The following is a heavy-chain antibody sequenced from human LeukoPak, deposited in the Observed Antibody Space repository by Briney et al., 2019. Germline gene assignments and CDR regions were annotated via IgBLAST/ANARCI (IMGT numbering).Heavy chain of an antibody. V-gene: IGHV1-2*02. Sequence: GASVKVSCKASGYTLTGYVLHWVRRAPGQGFEWMGWINPNSGGTYYTQRFQGRVTMTRDTSISTAYMKLSSLRSDDTAVYYCARAQSLTAPAGTFANSWGQGTLVTVSS. CDR2: INPNSGGT. CDR1: GYTLTGYV. J-gene: IGHJ4*02. D-gene: IGHD6-13*01. CDR3: ARAQSLTAPAGTFANS.